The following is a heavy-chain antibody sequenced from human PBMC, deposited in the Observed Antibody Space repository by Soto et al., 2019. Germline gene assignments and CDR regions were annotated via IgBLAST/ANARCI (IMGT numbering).Heavy chain of an antibody. J-gene: IGHJ6*02. D-gene: IGHD3-10*01. V-gene: IGHV3-23*01. CDR1: GITFSSYA. Sequence: GGSLRLSCAASGITFSSYAMSWVRQAPGKGLEWVSTISGSGDNTYYADSVKGRFTISRDNSKNTLYLQMNSLRAEDTAVYYCAKDHRWFEIYAMDGWGQGTTVTVSS. CDR3: AKDHRWFEIYAMDG. CDR2: ISGSGDNT.